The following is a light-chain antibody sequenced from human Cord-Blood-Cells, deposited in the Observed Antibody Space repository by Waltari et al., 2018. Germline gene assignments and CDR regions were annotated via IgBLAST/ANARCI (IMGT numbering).Light chain of an antibody. J-gene: IGLJ2*01. CDR3: SSYTSSSTYVV. CDR2: DVS. V-gene: IGLV2-14*01. CDR1: SSYVGGYNY. Sequence: QSALTQPASVSGSPGQSITIPCTGTSSYVGGYNYVSWYQQHPGKAPKLMIYDVSKRPSGVSNRFSGSKSGNTASLTISGLQAEDEADYYCSSYTSSSTYVVFGGGTKLTVL.